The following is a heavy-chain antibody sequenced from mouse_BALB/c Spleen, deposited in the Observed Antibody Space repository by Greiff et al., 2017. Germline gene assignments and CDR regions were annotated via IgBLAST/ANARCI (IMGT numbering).Heavy chain of an antibody. Sequence: DVQLVESGGGLVQPGGSLRLSCATSGFTFTDYYMSWVRQPPGKALEWLGFIRNNANGYTTEYSASVKGRFTISRDNSQSILYLQMNTLRAEDSATYYCARDMRYDGSSWFAYWGQGTLVTVSA. J-gene: IGHJ3*01. CDR1: GFTFTDYY. CDR3: ARDMRYDGSSWFAY. CDR2: IRNNANGYTT. V-gene: IGHV7-3*02. D-gene: IGHD2-14*01.